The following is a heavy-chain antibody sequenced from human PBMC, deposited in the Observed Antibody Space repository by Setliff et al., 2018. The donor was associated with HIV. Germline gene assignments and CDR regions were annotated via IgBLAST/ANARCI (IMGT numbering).Heavy chain of an antibody. CDR2: IYSTGDT. CDR1: GGSISNFY. V-gene: IGHV4-4*07. D-gene: IGHD3-16*01. J-gene: IGHJ4*02. Sequence: SETLSLTCSVSGGSISNFYWSWIRQPPGKGLEWVGHIYSTGDTNYNPSLKSRVTLSADTSKNQLSLSLTSVTAADTAVYYCARLRLAVMMSLDYFDLWGQGTLVTVSS. CDR3: ARLRLAVMMSLDYFDL.